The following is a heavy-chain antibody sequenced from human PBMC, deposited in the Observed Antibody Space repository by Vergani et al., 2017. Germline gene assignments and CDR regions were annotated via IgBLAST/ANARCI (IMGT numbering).Heavy chain of an antibody. V-gene: IGHV3-30*03. CDR3: ATEGCGTPGCQIGYFRE. D-gene: IGHD1-1*01. CDR2: ISYDGTQK. Sequence: QVHLVESGGGVVQPGRSLRLSCVVSGFTSSYYGMHWVRQAPGKGLEWVAVISYDGTQKYYADSVKGRFTISRDNSKSTLYLQMNSLRTEDTAVYYCATEGCGTPGCQIGYFREWGQGTLVTVSS. CDR1: GFTSSYYG. J-gene: IGHJ1*01.